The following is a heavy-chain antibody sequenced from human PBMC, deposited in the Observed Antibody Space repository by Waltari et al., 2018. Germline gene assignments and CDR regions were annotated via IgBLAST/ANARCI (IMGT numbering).Heavy chain of an antibody. D-gene: IGHD6-19*01. V-gene: IGHV4-39*07. CDR2: IYYSGST. CDR1: GGSISSSRYS. J-gene: IGHJ4*02. Sequence: QLQLQESGPGLVKPSETLSLTCTVSGGSISSSRYSWGWLRTPPGKGLEWIGIIYYSGSTYYNPSLKSRVTISVDTSKNQFSLKLSSVTAADTAVYYCARDEGIAVAGPFYYFDYWGQGTLVTVSS. CDR3: ARDEGIAVAGPFYYFDY.